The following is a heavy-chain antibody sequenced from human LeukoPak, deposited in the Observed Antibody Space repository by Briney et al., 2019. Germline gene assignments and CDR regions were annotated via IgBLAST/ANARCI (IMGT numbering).Heavy chain of an antibody. D-gene: IGHD1-26*01. CDR1: GYTLTELS. Sequence: GASVKVSCKVSGYTLTELSMHWVRQAPGKGLEWMGGFDPEDGETIYAQKFQGRVTMTEDTSTDTAYMELSSLKASDTAIYYCARQNGYYKRGYFDYWGQGTLVTVSS. J-gene: IGHJ4*02. CDR2: FDPEDGET. V-gene: IGHV1-24*01. CDR3: ARQNGYYKRGYFDY.